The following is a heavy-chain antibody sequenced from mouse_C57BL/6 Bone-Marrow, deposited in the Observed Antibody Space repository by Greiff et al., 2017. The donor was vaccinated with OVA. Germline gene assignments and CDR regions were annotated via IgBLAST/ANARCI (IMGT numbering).Heavy chain of an antibody. CDR3: ARWNVGGFAY. CDR1: GYTFTSYW. CDR2: IHPNSGST. V-gene: IGHV1-64*01. J-gene: IGHJ3*01. Sequence: QVQLKQPGAELVKPGASVKLSCKASGYTFTSYWMHWVKQRPGQGLEWIGMIHPNSGSTNYNEKFKSKATLTVDKSSSTAYMQLSSLTSEDSAVYYCARWNVGGFAYWGQGTLVTVSA.